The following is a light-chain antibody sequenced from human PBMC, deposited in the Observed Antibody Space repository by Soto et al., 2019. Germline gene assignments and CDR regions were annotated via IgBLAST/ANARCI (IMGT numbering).Light chain of an antibody. CDR2: SAS. Sequence: EIVLTQSPGTLSLSPGERATLSCRASQSVTSNYLAWYQQKPGQAPRVLIYSASSRATGIPDRFSGSESGKDSTLTISRLEPEDFAVYFCHQYATSPLTFGGWTKVEI. CDR1: QSVTSNY. J-gene: IGKJ4*01. V-gene: IGKV3-20*01. CDR3: HQYATSPLT.